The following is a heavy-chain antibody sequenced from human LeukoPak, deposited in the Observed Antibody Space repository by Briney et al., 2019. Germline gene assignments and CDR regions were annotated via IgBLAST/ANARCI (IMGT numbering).Heavy chain of an antibody. J-gene: IGHJ4*02. CDR1: GFTFDDYG. D-gene: IGHD3-10*01. Sequence: SGGSLRLSCAASGFTFDDYGMSWVRQGPGKGLEWVSGINWNGGSTGYADSVKGRFTISRDNAKNSLYLQMNSLRAEDTALYYCASAGLTYGSGSYFVYWGQGTLVTVSS. CDR3: ASAGLTYGSGSYFVY. V-gene: IGHV3-20*04. CDR2: INWNGGST.